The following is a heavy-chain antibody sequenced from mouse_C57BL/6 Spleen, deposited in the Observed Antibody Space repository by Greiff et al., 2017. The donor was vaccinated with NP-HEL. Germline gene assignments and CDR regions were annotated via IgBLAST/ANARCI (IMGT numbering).Heavy chain of an antibody. V-gene: IGHV1-54*01. CDR3: ARTGYGSSYGFDY. Sequence: QVQLQQSGAELVRPGTSVKVSCKASGYAFTNYLIEWVKQRPGQGLEWIGVINPGSGGTNYNEKFKGKATLTADKSSSTAYMQLSSLTSEDSAVYFCARTGYGSSYGFDYWGQGTTLTVSS. J-gene: IGHJ2*01. D-gene: IGHD1-1*01. CDR1: GYAFTNYL. CDR2: INPGSGGT.